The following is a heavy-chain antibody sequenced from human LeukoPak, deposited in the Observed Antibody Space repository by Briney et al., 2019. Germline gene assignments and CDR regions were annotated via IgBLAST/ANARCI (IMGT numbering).Heavy chain of an antibody. D-gene: IGHD1-26*01. CDR1: GGTFSSYA. CDR3: ARGYGRDYYYGMDV. CDR2: IIPIFGTA. V-gene: IGHV1-69*13. J-gene: IGHJ6*04. Sequence: ASVKVSCKASGGTFSSYAISWVRQAPGQGLEWMGGIIPIFGTANYAQKFQGRVTITADESTSTAYMELSSLRSEDTAVYYCARGYGRDYYYGMDVWGKGTTVTVSS.